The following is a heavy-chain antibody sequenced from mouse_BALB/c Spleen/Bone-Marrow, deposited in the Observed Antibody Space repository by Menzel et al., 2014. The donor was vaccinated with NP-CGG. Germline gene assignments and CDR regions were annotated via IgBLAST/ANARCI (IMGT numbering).Heavy chain of an antibody. D-gene: IGHD1-2*01. CDR2: LFPGSGGI. CDR1: GYTFTEYI. Sequence: LVESVAELVKPGASVKLSCKAPGYTFTEYIIHWIKQRAGQGLEWIGSLFPGSGGIKYNEKFKDKATLTADKSSSTVYMELSRLTSEDSAVYLCARHEDLDIRRRLGAMDYWGQGTSVTVSS. CDR3: ARHEDLDIRRRLGAMDY. J-gene: IGHJ4*01. V-gene: IGHV1-62-2*01.